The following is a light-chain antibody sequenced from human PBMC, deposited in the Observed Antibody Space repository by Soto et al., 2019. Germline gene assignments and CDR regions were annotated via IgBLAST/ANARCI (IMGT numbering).Light chain of an antibody. CDR3: ATWDDSLNSVV. CDR1: SSNIGNNI. J-gene: IGLJ2*01. Sequence: QAVVTQPPSASGTPGQRVTISCSGSSSNIGNNIVSWYQQLPGTAPKLLIYSNNQRPSGVPDRFSGSKSGTSASLAISGLQSEDEVDYYCATWDDSLNSVVFGGGTKLTVL. V-gene: IGLV1-44*01. CDR2: SNN.